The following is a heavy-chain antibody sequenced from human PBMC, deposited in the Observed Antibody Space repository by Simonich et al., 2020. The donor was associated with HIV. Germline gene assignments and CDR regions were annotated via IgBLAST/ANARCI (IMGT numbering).Heavy chain of an antibody. J-gene: IGHJ4*02. CDR3: ARGKYSSSWWSLDY. V-gene: IGHV7-4-1*02. D-gene: IGHD6-13*01. CDR2: IYNNTGNP. Sequence: QVQLVQSGAEVKKPGASVKVSCKASGYTFSLYDINWVRQSTGQGLEGMGWIYNNTGNPTYATGFTGRFVFSLDTSVSTAYLQISSLKAEDSAVYYCARGKYSSSWWSLDYWGQGTLVTVSS. CDR1: GYTFSLYD.